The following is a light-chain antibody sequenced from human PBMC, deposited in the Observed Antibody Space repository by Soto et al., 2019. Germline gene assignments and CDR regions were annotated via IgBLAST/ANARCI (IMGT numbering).Light chain of an antibody. Sequence: DIQMTQSPSPLSASVGDRVTITCRASQTISTYLNWYQQKPGKAPKLLIYAASSLQSGVPSRFSGSGSGTDFTLTISSLQPEDFATYFCQQSYSLRGTFGQGTKVDI. CDR2: AAS. V-gene: IGKV1-39*01. CDR1: QTISTY. CDR3: QQSYSLRGT. J-gene: IGKJ1*01.